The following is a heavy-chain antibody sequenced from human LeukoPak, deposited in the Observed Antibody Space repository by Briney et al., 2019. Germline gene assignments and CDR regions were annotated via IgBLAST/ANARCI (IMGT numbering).Heavy chain of an antibody. CDR1: GFSFSNHG. D-gene: IGHD6-19*01. CDR3: AREATWGQWYFDH. CDR2: IASDGGAK. J-gene: IGHJ4*02. Sequence: PGGSLRLSCVASGFSFSNHGMHWVRQAPGKGLEWVSVIASDGGAKFYADSVKGRFTLSRDNSKNMFFLQMNFLTVEDTAIYYCAREATWGQWYFDHWGQGTPVTV. V-gene: IGHV3-30*03.